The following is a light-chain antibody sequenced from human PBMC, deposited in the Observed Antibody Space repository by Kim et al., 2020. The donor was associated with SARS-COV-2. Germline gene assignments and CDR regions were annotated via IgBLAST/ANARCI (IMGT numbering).Light chain of an antibody. CDR2: GAS. CDR1: PSVSSSY. CDR3: QQYGSSPRT. J-gene: IGKJ1*01. Sequence: STGERATLASRASPSVSSSYLAWYQQKPGQAPRLLIYGASSRATGIPDRCSGSGSGTDFTLTISRLEPEDFAVYYCQQYGSSPRTFGQGTKVDIK. V-gene: IGKV3-20*01.